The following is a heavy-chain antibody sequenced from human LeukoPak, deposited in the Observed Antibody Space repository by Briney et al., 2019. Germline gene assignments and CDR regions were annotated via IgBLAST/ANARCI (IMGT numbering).Heavy chain of an antibody. CDR3: ARVSPTYDILTGYLFGLDY. Sequence: GGSLRLSCAASGFTFSSYSMNWVRQAPGKGLEWVSYISSSSSTIYYADSVKGRFTISRDNAKNSLYLQMNSLRAEDTAVYYCARVSPTYDILTGYLFGLDYWGQGTLVTVSS. J-gene: IGHJ4*02. V-gene: IGHV3-48*01. D-gene: IGHD3-9*01. CDR1: GFTFSSYS. CDR2: ISSSSSTI.